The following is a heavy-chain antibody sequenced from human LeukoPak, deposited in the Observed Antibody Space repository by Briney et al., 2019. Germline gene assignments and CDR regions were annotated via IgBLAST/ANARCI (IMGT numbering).Heavy chain of an antibody. CDR2: IYPGDSDT. CDR3: ARHYCSGGSCAFDY. Sequence: GESLKISCKGSGYTFTHYWVAWVRQMPGKGLEWMGIIYPGDSDTRYSPSFQGQVTISADKSITTAYLQWGSLKASDTAMYYCARHYCSGGSCAFDYWGQGTLVTVSS. CDR1: GYTFTHYW. J-gene: IGHJ4*02. V-gene: IGHV5-51*01. D-gene: IGHD2-15*01.